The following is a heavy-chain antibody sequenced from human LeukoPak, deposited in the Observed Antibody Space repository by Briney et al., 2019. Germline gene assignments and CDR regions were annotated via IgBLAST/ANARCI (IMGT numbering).Heavy chain of an antibody. Sequence: GGSLRLSCAASGFTFSSYEMNWVRQAPGEGLEWVSYISSSGSTIYYADSVKGRFTISRDNAKNSLYLQMNSLRAEDTAVYYCARVAAAGTNTDYWGQGTLVTVSS. J-gene: IGHJ4*02. CDR2: ISSSGSTI. D-gene: IGHD6-13*01. CDR1: GFTFSSYE. CDR3: ARVAAAGTNTDY. V-gene: IGHV3-48*03.